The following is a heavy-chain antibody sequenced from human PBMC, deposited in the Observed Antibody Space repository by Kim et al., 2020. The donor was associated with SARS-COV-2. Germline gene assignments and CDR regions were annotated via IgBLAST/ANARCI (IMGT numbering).Heavy chain of an antibody. J-gene: IGHJ6*02. CDR1: GYTFTSYG. Sequence: ASVKVSCKASGYTFTSYGISWVRQAPGQGLEWMGWISAYNGNTNYAQKLQGRVTMTTDTSTSTAYMELRSLRSDDTAVYYCARDLRVYDILTGYPETHYYGMDVWGQGTTVTVSS. CDR3: ARDLRVYDILTGYPETHYYGMDV. V-gene: IGHV1-18*01. D-gene: IGHD3-9*01. CDR2: ISAYNGNT.